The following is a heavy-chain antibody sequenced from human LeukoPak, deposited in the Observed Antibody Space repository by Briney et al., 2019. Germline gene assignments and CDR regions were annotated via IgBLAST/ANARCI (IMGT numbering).Heavy chain of an antibody. D-gene: IGHD4-23*01. CDR2: VRAKTYGGTT. CDR3: ARADYGGNAGGF. CDR1: GFTFGDYA. Sequence: GGSLTLSCTASGFTFGDYAMSWFRQAPGEGLEWVGFVRAKTYGGTTQYAASVKDRFTISRDDSKSIAYLQMNSLKTEDTAVYYCARADYGGNAGGFWGQGTLVTVSS. V-gene: IGHV3-49*03. J-gene: IGHJ4*02.